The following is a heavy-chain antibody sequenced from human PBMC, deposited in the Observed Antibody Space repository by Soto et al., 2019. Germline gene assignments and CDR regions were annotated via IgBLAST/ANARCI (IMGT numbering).Heavy chain of an antibody. CDR1: GYTFTSYG. D-gene: IGHD3-3*01. V-gene: IGHV1-18*04. J-gene: IGHJ5*02. CDR2: ISAYNGNT. Sequence: ASVKVSCKASGYTFTSYGISRVRQAPGQGLEWMGWISAYNGNTNYAQKLQGRVTMTTDTSTSTAYMELRSLRSDDTAVYYCARDLTQSTIFGVVPLFDPWGQGTLVTVSS. CDR3: ARDLTQSTIFGVVPLFDP.